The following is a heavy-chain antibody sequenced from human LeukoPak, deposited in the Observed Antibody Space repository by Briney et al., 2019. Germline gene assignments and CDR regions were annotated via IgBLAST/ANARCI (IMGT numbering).Heavy chain of an antibody. CDR3: AGSYDSSGYPVNWFDP. CDR1: GFTFSSYW. D-gene: IGHD3-22*01. J-gene: IGHJ5*02. Sequence: KSGGSLRLSCAASGFTFSSYWMSWVRQAPGKGLEWVSSISSSSSYIYYADSVKGRFTISRDNAKNSLYLQMNNLRAEDTAVYYCAGSYDSSGYPVNWFDPWGQGAMVTVSS. CDR2: ISSSSSYI. V-gene: IGHV3-21*01.